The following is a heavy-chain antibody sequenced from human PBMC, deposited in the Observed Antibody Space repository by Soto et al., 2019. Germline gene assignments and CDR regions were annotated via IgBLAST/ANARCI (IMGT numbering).Heavy chain of an antibody. CDR1: GGTFSSYA. CDR2: IIPIFGTA. V-gene: IGHV1-69*12. D-gene: IGHD5-18*01. Sequence: QVQLVQSGAEVKKPGSSVKVSCKASGGTFSSYAISWVRQAPGQGLEWMGGIIPIFGTANYAQKFQGRVTITADESTSTAYMELSSLRSEDTAVYYCARDDGYSYGNPNYCDYWGQGTLVTVSS. J-gene: IGHJ4*02. CDR3: ARDDGYSYGNPNYCDY.